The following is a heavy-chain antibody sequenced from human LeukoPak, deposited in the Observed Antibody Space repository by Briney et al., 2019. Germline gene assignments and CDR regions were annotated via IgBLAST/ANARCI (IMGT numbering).Heavy chain of an antibody. CDR3: ARDNAAMELSSXDY. V-gene: IGHV1-2*02. CDR1: GYTFTGYY. J-gene: IGHJ4*02. Sequence: ASVKVSCKASGYTFTGYYMHWVRQAPGQGLEWMGWINPNSGGTNYAQKFQGRVTMTRDTSISTAYMELSRLRSDDTAVYYCARDNAAMELSSXDYWGQGTLVTVSS. D-gene: IGHD5-18*01. CDR2: INPNSGGT.